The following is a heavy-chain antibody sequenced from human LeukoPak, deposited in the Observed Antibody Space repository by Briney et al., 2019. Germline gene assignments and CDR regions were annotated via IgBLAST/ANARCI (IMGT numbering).Heavy chain of an antibody. D-gene: IGHD3-10*02. J-gene: IGHJ4*02. Sequence: PGGSLRLSCAASGFTFSSYWMSWVRQAPGQGLEWVANIKQDGSEKYYVDSVKGRFTISRDNAKNSLYLQMNSLRAEDTVVYYCARVMFGWLSPLDYWGQGTLVTVSS. V-gene: IGHV3-7*01. CDR3: ARVMFGWLSPLDY. CDR1: GFTFSSYW. CDR2: IKQDGSEK.